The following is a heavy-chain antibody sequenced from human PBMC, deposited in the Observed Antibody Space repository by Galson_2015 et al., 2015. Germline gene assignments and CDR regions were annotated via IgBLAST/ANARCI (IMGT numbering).Heavy chain of an antibody. D-gene: IGHD3-3*01. Sequence: SLRLSCAASEFTFSSYYMSWVRQAPGKGLEWVSSISSTTTYIYYADSVKGRFTISRDNAKNSLYLQMNSLGAEDTAVYNCARQILDYDFWSGYYPTNFDYWGQGTLVTVSS. CDR3: ARQILDYDFWSGYYPTNFDY. V-gene: IGHV3-21*01. CDR1: EFTFSSYY. J-gene: IGHJ4*02. CDR2: ISSTTTYI.